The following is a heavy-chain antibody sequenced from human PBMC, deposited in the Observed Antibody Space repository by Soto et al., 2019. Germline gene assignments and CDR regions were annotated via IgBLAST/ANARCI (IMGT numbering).Heavy chain of an antibody. V-gene: IGHV3-30-3*01. CDR2: ISYDGSNK. CDR1: GFTFSSYA. D-gene: IGHD3-22*01. J-gene: IGHJ4*02. CDR3: AREDPPVNYYDSSGYLQGGFDY. Sequence: QVQLVESGGGVVQPGRSLRLSCAASGFTFSSYAMHWVRQAPGKGLEWVAVISYDGSNKYYADSVKGRFTISRDNSKNTLYLQMNSLRAEDTAVYYCAREDPPVNYYDSSGYLQGGFDYWGQGTLVTVSS.